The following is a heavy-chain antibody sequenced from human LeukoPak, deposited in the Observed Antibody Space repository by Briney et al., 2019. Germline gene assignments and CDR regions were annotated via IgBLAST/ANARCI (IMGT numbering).Heavy chain of an antibody. CDR1: GYSISSGFY. CDR3: ARANYYDSSGYSRGAFDI. Sequence: SETLSLTCSVSGYSISSGFYWGWIRQPPGKGLEWIGSIFHSGSTYYNPSLKSRVTISVDTSKNQFSLKLSSVTAADTAVYYCARANYYDSSGYSRGAFDIWGQGTMVTVSS. CDR2: IFHSGST. V-gene: IGHV4-38-2*02. D-gene: IGHD3-22*01. J-gene: IGHJ3*02.